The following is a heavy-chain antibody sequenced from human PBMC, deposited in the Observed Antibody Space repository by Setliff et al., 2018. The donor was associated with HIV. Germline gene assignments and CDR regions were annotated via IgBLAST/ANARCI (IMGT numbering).Heavy chain of an antibody. V-gene: IGHV4-61*02. D-gene: IGHD3-10*01. J-gene: IGHJ6*01. CDR2: LHLSGAS. CDR3: ARDNSYYYGSGSHYWYGMDV. CDR1: GGSISSGSHF. Sequence: PSETLSLTCTVSGGSISSGSHFWGWIRQPAGKGLEWIGRLHLSGASNYNPSLKSRVTMSIDTSKNQFSLKLSSVTAADTAVYYCARDNSYYYGSGSHYWYGMDVWGQGTTVTVSS.